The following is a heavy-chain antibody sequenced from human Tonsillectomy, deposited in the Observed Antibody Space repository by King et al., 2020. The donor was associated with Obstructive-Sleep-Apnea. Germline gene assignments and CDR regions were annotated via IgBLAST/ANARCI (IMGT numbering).Heavy chain of an antibody. CDR1: GGSISSGDYN. V-gene: IGHV4-30-4*01. CDR2: INYRGST. D-gene: IGHD3-10*01. J-gene: IGHJ4*02. Sequence: VQLQESGPGLVKPSQTLSLTCTVSGGSISSGDYNWNWIRQPPGKGLEWIGDINYRGSTHYNPSLKSRLIRSVDTSKNQFSLKLSSLTAADTAVYYCARSPKLIWFGELSTFDYWGQGTLVTVSS. CDR3: ARSPKLIWFGELSTFDY.